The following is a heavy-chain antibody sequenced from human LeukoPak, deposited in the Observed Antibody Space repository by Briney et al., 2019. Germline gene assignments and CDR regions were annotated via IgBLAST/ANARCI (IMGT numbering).Heavy chain of an antibody. CDR1: GGSISSSSYY. Sequence: PSETLSLTCTVSGGSISSSSYYWGWIRQPPGKGLEWIGRIYTSGSTIYNPSLKSRVTMSVDTSKNQFSLKLSSVTAADTAVYYCASGIPAAGSNAFDVWGQGTMVTVSS. CDR2: IYTSGST. J-gene: IGHJ3*01. D-gene: IGHD6-13*01. CDR3: ASGIPAAGSNAFDV. V-gene: IGHV4-39*07.